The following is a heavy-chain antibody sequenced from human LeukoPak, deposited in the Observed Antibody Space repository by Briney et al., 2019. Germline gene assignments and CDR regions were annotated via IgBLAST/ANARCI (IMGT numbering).Heavy chain of an antibody. Sequence: VASVKVSCTASEYTFTDYAINWVRQAPGQRLEWMGWINAGNGNTRYSQRFQGRVTITRDTSASTAYMELSSLTSEDTAVYYCARGRWSATTASYYLDFWGQGTLVTVSS. CDR2: INAGNGNT. CDR3: ARGRWSATTASYYLDF. V-gene: IGHV1-3*01. CDR1: EYTFTDYA. D-gene: IGHD5-24*01. J-gene: IGHJ4*02.